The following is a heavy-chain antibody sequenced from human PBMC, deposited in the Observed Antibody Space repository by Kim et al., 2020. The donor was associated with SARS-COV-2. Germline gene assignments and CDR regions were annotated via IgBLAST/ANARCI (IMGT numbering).Heavy chain of an antibody. Sequence: PTYAQGVTGRFVFSLDTSVSTAYLQISSLKAEDTAVYYCARDSGSYSLDYWGQGTLVTVSS. V-gene: IGHV7-4-1*02. J-gene: IGHJ4*02. CDR2: P. D-gene: IGHD1-26*01. CDR3: ARDSGSYSLDY.